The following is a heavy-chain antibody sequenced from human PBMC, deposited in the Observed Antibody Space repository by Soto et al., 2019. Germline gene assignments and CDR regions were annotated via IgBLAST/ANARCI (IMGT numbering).Heavy chain of an antibody. CDR3: ARSVFP. CDR1: GGYLSTGGYY. CDR2: FYYSGST. Sequence: PSETLSLTCTVSGGYLSTGGYYWHWIRQHPGKGLEWIGYFYYSGSTYYNPSLKSRVTISVNTSKNQFSLKLSSVTAEDTAVYYCARSVFPWGQGTLVTVSS. J-gene: IGHJ5*02. V-gene: IGHV4-31*03.